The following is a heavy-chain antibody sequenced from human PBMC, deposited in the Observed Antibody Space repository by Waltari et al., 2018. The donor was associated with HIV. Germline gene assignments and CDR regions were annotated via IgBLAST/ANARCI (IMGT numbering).Heavy chain of an antibody. CDR1: GGSISSYY. J-gene: IGHJ6*02. CDR3: ARDRYDSSGYNLRGYYYGMDV. V-gene: IGHV4-59*01. CDR2: IYYSGST. Sequence: QVQLQESGPGLVKPSETLSLTCTVSGGSISSYYWCWIRQPPGKGLEWIGYIYYSGSTNYNPTLKSRVTISVDTSKNQFSLKLGSVTAADTAVYYCARDRYDSSGYNLRGYYYGMDVWGQGTTVTVSS. D-gene: IGHD3-22*01.